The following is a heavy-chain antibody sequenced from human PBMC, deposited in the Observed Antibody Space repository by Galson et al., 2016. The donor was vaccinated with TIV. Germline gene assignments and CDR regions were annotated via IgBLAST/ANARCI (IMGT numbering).Heavy chain of an antibody. D-gene: IGHD4-11*01. CDR2: YDRENGER. J-gene: IGHJ4*01. CDR3: ATSLDYSQIFDY. Sequence: SVKVSCKVSGYRLSKLSMYWVRQAPGKGLEWMGGYDRENGERVHTQKFHGRVTMTEDSSTDTAYMDLRSLRSEDTAVYICATSLDYSQIFDYWGHGTLVTVSS. V-gene: IGHV1-24*01. CDR1: GYRLSKLS.